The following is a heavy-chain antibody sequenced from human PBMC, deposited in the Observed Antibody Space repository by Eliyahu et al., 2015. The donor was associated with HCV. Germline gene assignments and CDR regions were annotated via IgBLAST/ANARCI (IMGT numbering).Heavy chain of an antibody. D-gene: IGHD3-10*01. CDR1: GFTFSSYG. V-gene: IGHV3-33*01. CDR3: ARLSKTPIGELDY. J-gene: IGHJ4*02. Sequence: QVXLVXSGGGVVQPGRSLRLSCXASGFTFSSYGMHWVRQAPGKGLEWVAVIWYDGSNKYYADSVKGRFTISRDNSKNTLYLQMNSLRAEDTAVYYCARLSKTPIGELDYWGQGTLVTVSS. CDR2: IWYDGSNK.